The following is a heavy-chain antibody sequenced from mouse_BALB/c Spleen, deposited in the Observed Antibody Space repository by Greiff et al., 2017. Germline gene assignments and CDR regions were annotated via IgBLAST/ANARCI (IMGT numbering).Heavy chain of an antibody. CDR1: GYSITSGYY. V-gene: IGHV3-6*02. CDR2: ISYDGSN. CDR3: ARDLESDGFAY. Sequence: EVKLQESGPGLVKPSQSLSLTCSVTGYSITSGYYWNWIRQFPGNKLEWMGYISYDGSNNYNPSLKNRISITRDTSKNQLFLKLNSVTTEDTATYYCARDLESDGFAYWGQGTLVTVSA. J-gene: IGHJ3*01.